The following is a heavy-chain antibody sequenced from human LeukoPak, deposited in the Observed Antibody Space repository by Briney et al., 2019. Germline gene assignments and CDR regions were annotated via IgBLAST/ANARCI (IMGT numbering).Heavy chain of an antibody. Sequence: GESLRLSCAAARFTFSTYCMHWVRQAPGKGLEWVAFIRYDGSNKLYADSVTGRFSIARDNSKNTPYLQTNSLMTEDTAVYYCAKVSIDYYDSSGYYYMDVWGKGTTVTISS. CDR3: AKVSIDYYDSSGYYYMDV. CDR2: IRYDGSNK. V-gene: IGHV3-30*02. CDR1: RFTFSTYC. D-gene: IGHD3-22*01. J-gene: IGHJ6*03.